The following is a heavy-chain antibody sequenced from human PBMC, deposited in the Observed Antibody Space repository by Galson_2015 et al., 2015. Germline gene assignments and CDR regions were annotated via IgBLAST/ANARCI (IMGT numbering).Heavy chain of an antibody. CDR2: ISSNGGST. D-gene: IGHD3-9*01. J-gene: IGHJ3*02. V-gene: IGHV3-64D*08. CDR3: VKIPSHYDILTGYHDAFDI. Sequence: LRLSCAASGFTFSSYAMHWVRQAPGKGLEYVSAISSNGGSTYYADSVKGRFTISRDNSKNTLYLQMSSLRAEDTAVYYCVKIPSHYDILTGYHDAFDIWGQGTMVTVSS. CDR1: GFTFSSYA.